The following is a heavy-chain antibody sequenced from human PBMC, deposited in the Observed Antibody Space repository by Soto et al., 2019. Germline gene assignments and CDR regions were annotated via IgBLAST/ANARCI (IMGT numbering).Heavy chain of an antibody. Sequence: PSETLSLTCSVSGDSIRGGGHYWNWIRQSPGKGLEWIGYVYHSGSTNYNPSLKSRVTISVDTSKNQFSLKLSSVTAADTAVYYCAREGIAIAAAGTSGWFDPWGQGTLVTVSS. D-gene: IGHD6-13*01. V-gene: IGHV4-30-2*06. CDR3: AREGIAIAAAGTSGWFDP. CDR2: VYHSGST. CDR1: GDSIRGGGHY. J-gene: IGHJ5*02.